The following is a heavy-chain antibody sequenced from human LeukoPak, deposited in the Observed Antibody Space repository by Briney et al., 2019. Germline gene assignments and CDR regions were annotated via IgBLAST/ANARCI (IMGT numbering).Heavy chain of an antibody. D-gene: IGHD6-19*01. CDR2: ISSSSYI. J-gene: IGHJ4*02. CDR3: AKDSDLGYEYGDFIAVAGGYFDY. V-gene: IGHV3-21*01. Sequence: PGGSLRLSCAASGFTFSSYSMNWVRQAPGKGLEWVSSISSSSYIYYADSVKGRFTISRDNAKNSLYLQMNSLRAEDTAVYYCAKDSDLGYEYGDFIAVAGGYFDYWGQGTLVTVSS. CDR1: GFTFSSYS.